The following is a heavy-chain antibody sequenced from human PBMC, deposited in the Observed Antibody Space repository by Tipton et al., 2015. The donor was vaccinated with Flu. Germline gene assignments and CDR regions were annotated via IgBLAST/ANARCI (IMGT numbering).Heavy chain of an antibody. CDR2: IDIHSRSI. CDR3: ARDPFLGTGDAFDV. CDR1: GLTLSTFA. V-gene: IGHV3-48*04. D-gene: IGHD2/OR15-2a*01. J-gene: IGHJ3*01. Sequence: SLRLSCATSGLTLSTFAMNWVRQAPGKGLEWVSKIDIHSRSIDYADSVRGRFTISRDSAKRSVYLQMNSLRVEDTAVYYCARDPFLGTGDAFDVWGRGTMVTVSS.